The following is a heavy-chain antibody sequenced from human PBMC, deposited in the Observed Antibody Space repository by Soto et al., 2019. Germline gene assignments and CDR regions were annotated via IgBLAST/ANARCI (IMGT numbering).Heavy chain of an antibody. V-gene: IGHV5-10-1*01. CDR3: ARLFCSTDTCDSWFDP. CDR1: GYTFTTYW. CDR2: IDPRDSQT. J-gene: IGHJ5*02. Sequence: GESLKISCTGFGYTFTTYWISWVRQMPGKGLEWMGRIDPRDSQTNYSPSFQGHVTISVDKSISTAYLQWDSLKASDTAMYYCARLFCSTDTCDSWFDPWGQGTLVTVSS. D-gene: IGHD1-26*01.